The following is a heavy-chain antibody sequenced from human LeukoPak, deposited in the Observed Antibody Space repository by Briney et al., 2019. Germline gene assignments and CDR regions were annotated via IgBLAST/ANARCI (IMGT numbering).Heavy chain of an antibody. Sequence: PGGSLRLSCAASGFTFSGSAMHWVRQASGKGLEWVGRIRSKASSYATAYAASVEGRFTISRDDSKYTAYLYMNSLKTVDPAADYCTRLSRSGSSGYFWAQFENDYWGQGTLVTVSS. CDR3: TRLSRSGSSGYFWAQFENDY. CDR1: GFTFSGSA. D-gene: IGHD3-22*01. V-gene: IGHV3-73*01. CDR2: IRSKASSYAT. J-gene: IGHJ4*02.